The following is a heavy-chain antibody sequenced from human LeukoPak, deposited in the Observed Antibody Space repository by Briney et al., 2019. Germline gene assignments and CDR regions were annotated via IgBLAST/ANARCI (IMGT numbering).Heavy chain of an antibody. CDR2: MNPNSGNT. CDR3: ARLRVMYYYGSGSYNHY. D-gene: IGHD3-10*01. J-gene: IGHJ4*02. CDR1: GYTFTSYD. V-gene: IGHV1-8*01. Sequence: ASVKVSCKASGYTFTSYDINWVRQATGQGLEWMGWMNPNSGNTGYAQKFQGRVTMTRNTSISTAYMELSSLRSEDTAVYYCARLRVMYYYGSGSYNHYWGQGTLVTVSS.